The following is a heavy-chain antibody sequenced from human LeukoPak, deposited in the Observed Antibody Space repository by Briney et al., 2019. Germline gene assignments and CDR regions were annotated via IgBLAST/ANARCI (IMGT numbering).Heavy chain of an antibody. V-gene: IGHV2-5*02. J-gene: IGHJ4*02. D-gene: IGHD6-19*01. CDR2: IYWDDDK. CDR3: AHGLSSAPYDY. Sequence: SGPTLVKPTQTLTXTCTFSGFSLSTSAVGVGWIRQPPGKALEWLALIYWDDDKRYSPSLKSRLAITKDTSKNQVVLTMTNMDPVDTATYYCAHGLSSAPYDYWGQGTLVTVSS. CDR1: GFSLSTSAVG.